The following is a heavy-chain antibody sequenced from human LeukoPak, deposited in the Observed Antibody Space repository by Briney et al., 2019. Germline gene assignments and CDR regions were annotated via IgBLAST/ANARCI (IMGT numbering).Heavy chain of an antibody. CDR2: ISSSGGST. CDR1: GFTFISYA. V-gene: IGHV3-23*01. J-gene: IGHJ3*02. D-gene: IGHD3-16*01. CDR3: AKVRFNPPRGSIDAFDI. Sequence: GGSLRHSCAASGFTFISYAVSWARQAPGKGLEWVSAISSSGGSTYYADSVKGRFTISIDNSKNTLYLQMNSLRAEDTAVYYCAKVRFNPPRGSIDAFDIWGRGTMVTVSS.